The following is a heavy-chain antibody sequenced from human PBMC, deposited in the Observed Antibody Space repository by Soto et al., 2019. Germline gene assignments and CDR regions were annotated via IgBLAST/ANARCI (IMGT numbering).Heavy chain of an antibody. D-gene: IGHD1-26*01. CDR1: GGSFSGYY. J-gene: IGHJ4*02. CDR2: INHSGST. Sequence: QVQLQQWGAGLLKPSETLSLTCAVYGGSFSGYYWSWIRQPPGKGLEWIGEINHSGSTNYNPSLKSRVTISVDTSKNQFSLKLSSVTAADTAVYYCARGIRGILATFDYWGQGTLVTVSS. CDR3: ARGIRGILATFDY. V-gene: IGHV4-34*01.